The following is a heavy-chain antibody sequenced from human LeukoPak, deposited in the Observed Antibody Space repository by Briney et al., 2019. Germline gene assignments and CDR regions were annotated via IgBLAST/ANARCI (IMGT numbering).Heavy chain of an antibody. Sequence: PSETLSLTCAVSGYSISSGYYWGWIRQPPGKGLEWIGSIYHSGSTYYNPSLKSRVTISVDTSKNQFSLKLSSVTAADTAVYYYASGGFGELLADYWGQGTLVTVSS. V-gene: IGHV4-38-2*01. J-gene: IGHJ4*02. CDR1: GYSISSGYY. CDR3: ASGGFGELLADY. D-gene: IGHD3-10*01. CDR2: IYHSGST.